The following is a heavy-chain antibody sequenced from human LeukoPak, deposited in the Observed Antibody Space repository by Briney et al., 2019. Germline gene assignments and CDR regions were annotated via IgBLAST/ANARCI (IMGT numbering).Heavy chain of an antibody. D-gene: IGHD1-20*01. CDR2: ISYDGSNK. Sequence: PGRSLRLSCAASGFTFSSYGMHWVRQAPGKGLEWVAVISYDGSNKYYADSVKGRFTISRDNSKNTLYLQMNSLRAEDTAVYYCAKAVSADDAFDIWGQGTMVTVSP. J-gene: IGHJ3*02. V-gene: IGHV3-30*18. CDR3: AKAVSADDAFDI. CDR1: GFTFSSYG.